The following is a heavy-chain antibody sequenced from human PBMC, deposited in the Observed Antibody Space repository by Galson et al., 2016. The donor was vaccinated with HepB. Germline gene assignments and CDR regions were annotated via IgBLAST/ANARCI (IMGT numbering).Heavy chain of an antibody. J-gene: IGHJ5*02. Sequence: SVKVSCKASEDPFTSYAISWVRQAPGQGLEWLGGIIPVLGIPNSAQKFQGRVTITADKDTKTVYMELSSLTSEDTAVYYCAKESSRAAAGMGWFDPWGQGTRVTVS. V-gene: IGHV1-69*10. D-gene: IGHD6-13*01. CDR3: AKESSRAAAGMGWFDP. CDR2: IIPVLGIP. CDR1: EDPFTSYA.